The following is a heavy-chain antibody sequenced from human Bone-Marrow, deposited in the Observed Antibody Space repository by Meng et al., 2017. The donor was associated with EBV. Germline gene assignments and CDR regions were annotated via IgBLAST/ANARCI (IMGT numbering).Heavy chain of an antibody. D-gene: IGHD3-10*01. V-gene: IGHV3-11*01. Sequence: QVQLVQSGGGLVKPGGSLRVTCAVSGFTLRDYYMSWIRQAPGKGLEWVSYMSGSGNTISYVDSVKGRFIISADNSRNLFYLQMNGLSVEDTAVYYCAIDPDQFGSGYFGYWGRGTLVTVSS. CDR1: GFTLRDYY. J-gene: IGHJ4*02. CDR3: AIDPDQFGSGYFGY. CDR2: MSGSGNTI.